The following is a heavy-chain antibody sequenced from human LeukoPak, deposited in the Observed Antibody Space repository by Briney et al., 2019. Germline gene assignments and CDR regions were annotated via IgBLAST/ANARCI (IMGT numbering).Heavy chain of an antibody. CDR2: FDPEDGET. J-gene: IGHJ4*02. D-gene: IGHD1-26*01. CDR1: GYTFTSYY. Sequence: ASVKVSCTASGYTFTSYYMHWVRQAPGQGLEWMGGFDPEDGETIYAQKFQGRVTMTEDTSTDTAYMELSSLRSEDTAVYYCATDGVGADFFDYWGQGTLVTVSS. CDR3: ATDGVGADFFDY. V-gene: IGHV1-24*01.